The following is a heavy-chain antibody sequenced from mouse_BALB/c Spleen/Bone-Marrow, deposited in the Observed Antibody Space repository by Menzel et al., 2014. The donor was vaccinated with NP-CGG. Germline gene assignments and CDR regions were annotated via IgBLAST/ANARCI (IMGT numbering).Heavy chain of an antibody. J-gene: IGHJ3*01. CDR1: GYTSTSSW. CDR2: IHPNSGNT. CDR3: ATGFAY. V-gene: IGHV1S130*01. Sequence: QVQLQQSGSVLVRPGASVKLSCKASGYTSTSSWMHWAKQRPGQGLECIGEIHPNSGNTNYNEKFKGKATLTVDTSSSTAYVDLSSLTSEDSAVYYCATGFAYWGQGTLVTVSA.